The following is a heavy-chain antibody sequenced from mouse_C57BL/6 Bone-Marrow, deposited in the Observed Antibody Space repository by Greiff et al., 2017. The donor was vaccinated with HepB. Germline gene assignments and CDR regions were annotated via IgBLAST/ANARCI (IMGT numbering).Heavy chain of an antibody. Sequence: QVQLKQSGAELVRPGASVTLSCKASGYTFTDYEMHWVKQTPVHGLEWIGAIDPETGGTAYNQKFKGKAILTADKSSSTAYMELRSLTSEDSAVYYCTRCGTTVVATPDYWGQGTTLTVSS. J-gene: IGHJ2*01. CDR2: IDPETGGT. D-gene: IGHD1-1*01. V-gene: IGHV1-15*01. CDR1: GYTFTDYE. CDR3: TRCGTTVVATPDY.